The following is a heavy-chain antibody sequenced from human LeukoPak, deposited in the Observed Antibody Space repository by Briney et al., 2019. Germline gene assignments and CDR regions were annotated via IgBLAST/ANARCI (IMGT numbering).Heavy chain of an antibody. Sequence: GGSLRLSCAASGVTVTRNYMSWVRQAPGKGLEWVAVIWYDGSNKYYADSVKGRFTISRDNSKNTLYLQMNSLRAEDTAVYYCARAVGPYDYWGQGTLVTVSS. CDR2: IWYDGSNK. CDR1: GVTVTRNY. CDR3: ARAVGPYDY. D-gene: IGHD3-10*01. V-gene: IGHV3-33*07. J-gene: IGHJ4*02.